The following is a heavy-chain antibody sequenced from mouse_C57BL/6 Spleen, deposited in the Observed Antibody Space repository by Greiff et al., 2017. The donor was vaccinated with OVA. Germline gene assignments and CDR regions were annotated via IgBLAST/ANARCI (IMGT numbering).Heavy chain of an antibody. V-gene: IGHV2-2*01. CDR1: GFSLTSYG. CDR2: IWSGGST. J-gene: IGHJ1*03. CDR3: ARKKDYGYFDV. Sequence: QVQLKQSGPGLVQPSQSLSITCTVSGFSLTSYGVHWVRQSPGKGLEWLGVIWSGGSTDYNAAFISRLSISKDNSKSQVFFKMNSLQADDTAIYYCARKKDYGYFDVWGTGTTVTVSS.